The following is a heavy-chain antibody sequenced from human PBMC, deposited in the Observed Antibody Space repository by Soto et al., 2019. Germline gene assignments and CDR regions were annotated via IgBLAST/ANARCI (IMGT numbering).Heavy chain of an antibody. Sequence: SGPTLVNPTQTLTLTCTFSGFSLSTSGMCVSWIRQPPGKALEWLALIDWDDDKYYSTSLTTRLTISKYTSKNQVVLTMTNMDPVDTATYYCARIRVGANWFDHWGQGTLVTVSS. J-gene: IGHJ5*02. CDR3: ARIRVGANWFDH. CDR2: IDWDDDK. V-gene: IGHV2-70*01. CDR1: GFSLSTSGMC. D-gene: IGHD1-26*01.